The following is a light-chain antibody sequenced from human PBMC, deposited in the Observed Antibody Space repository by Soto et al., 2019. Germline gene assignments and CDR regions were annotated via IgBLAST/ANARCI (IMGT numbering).Light chain of an antibody. CDR2: FAS. CDR3: QQYNKWPLT. Sequence: EIVMTQSPATLSVSPGERATLSCMASQSVINNLAWYQQKPGQAPRLLSYFASTRATGIPARFSGSGSGTECTLTISSLQSEDFAVYYCQQYNKWPLTFGGGTKVETK. V-gene: IGKV3-15*01. J-gene: IGKJ4*01. CDR1: QSVINN.